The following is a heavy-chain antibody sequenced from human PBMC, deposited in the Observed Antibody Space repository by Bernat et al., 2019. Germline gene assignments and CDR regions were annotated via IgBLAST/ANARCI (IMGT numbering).Heavy chain of an antibody. CDR2: IYYSGST. Sequence: QVQLQESGPGLVKPSETLSLTCTVSGGSVSSGSSYWSWIRPPPGKGLEWIGDIYYSGSTNYNPYLKSRVTISVDTSKDQFTLKLSSVTTAEKDVYDCARGLVTNYESLTGYTNYYFDYWGQGTLVTVSS. CDR3: ARGLVTNYESLTGYTNYYFDY. D-gene: IGHD3-9*01. V-gene: IGHV4-61*01. CDR1: GGSVSSGSSY. J-gene: IGHJ4*02.